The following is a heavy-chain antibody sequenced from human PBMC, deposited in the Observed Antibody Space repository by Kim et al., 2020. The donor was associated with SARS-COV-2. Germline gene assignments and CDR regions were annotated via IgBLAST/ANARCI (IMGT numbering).Heavy chain of an antibody. CDR2: IYPGDSDT. CDR3: ARFLRPELQRTMVRGVITPSWFDP. V-gene: IGHV5-51*01. J-gene: IGHJ5*02. CDR1: GYSFTSYW. D-gene: IGHD3-10*01. Sequence: GESLKISCKGSGYSFTSYWIGWVRQMPGKGLEWMGIIYPGDSDTRYSPSFQGQVTISADKSISTAYLQWSSLKASDTAMYYCARFLRPELQRTMVRGVITPSWFDPWGQGTLVTVSS.